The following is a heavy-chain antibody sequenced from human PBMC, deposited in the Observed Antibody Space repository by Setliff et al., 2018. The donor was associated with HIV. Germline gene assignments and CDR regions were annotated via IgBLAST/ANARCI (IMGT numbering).Heavy chain of an antibody. CDR2: INAGNGNT. D-gene: IGHD3-3*01. CDR1: GYTFTDYA. CDR3: ARGFDCNYYDVLWSGFSLDAFDI. Sequence: ASVKVSCKASGYTFTDYAIHWVRQAPGQSLEWMGWINAGNGNTEYSQKFQGRVTIARDTSASTAYMELNRLRSEDTAVYYCARGFDCNYYDVLWSGFSLDAFDIWGQGTMVTVSS. J-gene: IGHJ3*02. V-gene: IGHV1-3*01.